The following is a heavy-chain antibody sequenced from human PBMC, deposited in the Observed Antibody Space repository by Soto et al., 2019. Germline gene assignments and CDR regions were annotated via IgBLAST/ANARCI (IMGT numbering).Heavy chain of an antibody. CDR3: ARDDSSGWSDYYHGMDV. D-gene: IGHD6-19*01. J-gene: IGHJ6*02. Sequence: QVHLVESGGGVLQPGTSLRLSCAASGFTFTAHAMHWVRQAPGKGLEWVAVISYDGGHEYYADSVKGRFTISRDNSKNMVYLQVNCLRAEDTSIYYCARDDSSGWSDYYHGMDVWGRGTTVTVSS. CDR2: ISYDGGHE. CDR1: GFTFTAHA. V-gene: IGHV3-30*04.